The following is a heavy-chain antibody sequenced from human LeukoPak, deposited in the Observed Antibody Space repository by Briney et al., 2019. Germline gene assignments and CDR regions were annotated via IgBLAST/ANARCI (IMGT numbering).Heavy chain of an antibody. CDR3: AKFAGGG. Sequence: GGSLRLSCAASGLSFSSYAMGWVRQAPGKGLEWVSGIRGSGGSTNYADSVEGRFTISRDNSKNTLYLQMNSLRAEDTAVYYCAKFAGGGWGQGTLVTVSS. CDR2: IRGSGGST. D-gene: IGHD3-16*01. J-gene: IGHJ4*02. CDR1: GLSFSSYA. V-gene: IGHV3-23*01.